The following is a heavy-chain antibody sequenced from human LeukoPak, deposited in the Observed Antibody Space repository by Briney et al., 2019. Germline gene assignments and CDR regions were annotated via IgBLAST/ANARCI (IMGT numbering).Heavy chain of an antibody. CDR2: IKSITDGGTT. CDR3: TTWGIAVTGFDY. Sequence: GGSLRLSCAASGFTSSNAWMSWVRQAPGKGLEWVGRIKSITDGGTTDYAAPVKGRFTISRDDSKNTLYLQMNSLKTEDTAVYYCTTWGIAVTGFDYWGQGTLVTVSS. CDR1: GFTSSNAW. V-gene: IGHV3-15*01. D-gene: IGHD6-19*01. J-gene: IGHJ4*02.